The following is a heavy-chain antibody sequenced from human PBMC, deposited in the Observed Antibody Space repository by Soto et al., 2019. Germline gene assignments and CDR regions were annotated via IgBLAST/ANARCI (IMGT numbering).Heavy chain of an antibody. J-gene: IGHJ4*02. CDR1: GDSISSSTYY. D-gene: IGHD3-22*01. CDR3: VSPEGYYDSSGYTLDY. CDR2: MFYSGTT. Sequence: QLQLQESGPGLVKPSETLSLTCTVSGDSISSSTYYWGWIRQPPGKGLEWIGSMFYSGTTYYNPSLRSRVTMAIDTSKNQFSLKLNAVTAADTAVYYCVSPEGYYDSSGYTLDYWGQGTLVTVAS. V-gene: IGHV4-39*01.